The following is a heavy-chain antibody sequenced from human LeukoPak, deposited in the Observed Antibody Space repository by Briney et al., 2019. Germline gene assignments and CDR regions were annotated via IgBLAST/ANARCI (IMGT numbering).Heavy chain of an antibody. CDR2: ISSSGTTT. CDR1: GFSFSVYE. Sequence: GGSLGLSCAASGFSFSVYEIHWVRQAPGKGLEWISDISSSGTTTYYADSVKGRFTISRDNAKNSLYLQMNSLRAEDTAVYYCAKDLEDTAMIRRPFDIWGQGTMVTVSS. CDR3: AKDLEDTAMIRRPFDI. D-gene: IGHD5-18*01. J-gene: IGHJ3*02. V-gene: IGHV3-48*03.